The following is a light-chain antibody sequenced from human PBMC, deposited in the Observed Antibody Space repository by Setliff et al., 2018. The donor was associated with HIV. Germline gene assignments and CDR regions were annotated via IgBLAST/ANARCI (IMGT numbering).Light chain of an antibody. Sequence: DIQMTQSPSTLSASVGDRVTITCRASQSISSWLAWYQQKPGKAPKLLISKASTLESGVPSRFSGSASGTEFTLTISSLQPDDFATYYCQQYNTDTLTFGGGTKVDIK. V-gene: IGKV1-5*03. J-gene: IGKJ4*01. CDR2: KAS. CDR3: QQYNTDTLT. CDR1: QSISSW.